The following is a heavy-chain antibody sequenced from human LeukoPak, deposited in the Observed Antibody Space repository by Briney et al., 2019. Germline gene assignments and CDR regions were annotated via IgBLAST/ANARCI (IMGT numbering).Heavy chain of an antibody. CDR2: IYTSGST. V-gene: IGHV4-4*07. Sequence: SETLSLTCTVSGGSISSYYWSWIRQPAGKGLEWIGRIYTSGSTNYNPSLKSRITMSVDTSKNQFSLKLSSVTAADTAVYYCARGDGSGYSYGYEYYFDYWGQGTLVTVSS. J-gene: IGHJ4*02. D-gene: IGHD5-18*01. CDR3: ARGDGSGYSYGYEYYFDY. CDR1: GGSISSYY.